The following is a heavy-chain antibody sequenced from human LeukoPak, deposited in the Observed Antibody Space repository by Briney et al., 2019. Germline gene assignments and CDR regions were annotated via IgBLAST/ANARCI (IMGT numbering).Heavy chain of an antibody. Sequence: GASVKVSCKASGGTFSSYAISWARQAPGQGLEWMGGIIPIFGTANYAQKFQGRVTITADESTSTAYMGLSSLRSEDTAVYYCARSSIAVAGDWSDYYYYYGMDVWGQGTTVTVSS. J-gene: IGHJ6*02. CDR1: GGTFSSYA. V-gene: IGHV1-69*13. CDR3: ARSSIAVAGDWSDYYYYYGMDV. CDR2: IIPIFGTA. D-gene: IGHD6-19*01.